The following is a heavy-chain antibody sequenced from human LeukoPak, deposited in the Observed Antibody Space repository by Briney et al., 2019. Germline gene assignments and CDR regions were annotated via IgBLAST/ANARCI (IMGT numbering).Heavy chain of an antibody. Sequence: PGGSLRLSCSASGFTFRTYWMHWVRHGRGKGLLWVAHIKSGGGNTAYADSVKGRFTISRDNAKSTLYLQMNSLRSEDTAVYYCARGDPLGNYWGQGTLVTVSS. CDR2: IKSGGGNT. CDR1: GFTFRTYW. J-gene: IGHJ4*02. CDR3: ARGDPLGNY. V-gene: IGHV3-74*01. D-gene: IGHD7-27*01.